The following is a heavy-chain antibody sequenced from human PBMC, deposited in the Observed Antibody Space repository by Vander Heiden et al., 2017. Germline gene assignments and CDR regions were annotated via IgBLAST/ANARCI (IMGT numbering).Heavy chain of an antibody. CDR2: IYPGDSDT. Sequence: EVHLVQSGAEVKKPGESLEISCKGSPYSFTNSWIGWGRQIPGKGLEWMGIIYPGDSDTRYRPSFQGQVTISADKSISTAYLRWSSLKASEPAIYYCARHGYSASNTCYYYYGMDVWGQGTTVTVSS. V-gene: IGHV5-51*01. CDR3: ARHGYSASNTCYYYYGMDV. D-gene: IGHD3-22*01. CDR1: PYSFTNSW. J-gene: IGHJ6*02.